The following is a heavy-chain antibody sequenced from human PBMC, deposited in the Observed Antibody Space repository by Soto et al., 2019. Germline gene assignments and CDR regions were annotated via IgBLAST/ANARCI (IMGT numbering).Heavy chain of an antibody. V-gene: IGHV4-59*01. D-gene: IGHD6-6*01. Sequence: SETLSLTCTVSGGSISSYYWSWIRQPPGKGLEWIGYMYYSGNTNYNPSLKSRVTISVDTSKHQFSLELSSVTAADTAVYYCARGYTRSSVWFDSGGQGTLFTVP. CDR2: MYYSGNT. J-gene: IGHJ5*01. CDR3: ARGYTRSSVWFDS. CDR1: GGSISSYY.